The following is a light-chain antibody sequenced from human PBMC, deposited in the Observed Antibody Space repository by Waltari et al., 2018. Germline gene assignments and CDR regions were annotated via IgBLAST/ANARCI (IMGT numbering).Light chain of an antibody. Sequence: QSVLTQPPSVSGAPGQTVTIPSTWSSSNLGADYDGHWYQQLPGQPHKLLIYATNNRPSGVPARFSGSKSGTSASLAITGLQPEDEATYFCQSYDSSLRIFGGGTKLTVL. CDR2: ATN. CDR1: SSNLGADYD. V-gene: IGLV1-40*01. J-gene: IGLJ2*01. CDR3: QSYDSSLRI.